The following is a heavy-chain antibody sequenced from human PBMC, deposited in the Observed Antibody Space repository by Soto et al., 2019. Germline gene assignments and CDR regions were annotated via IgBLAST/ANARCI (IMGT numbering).Heavy chain of an antibody. V-gene: IGHV1-8*01. CDR3: ARERSSGAFDI. CDR2: MNPSSGNT. CDR1: GYTFTSYD. Sequence: EASVKVSCKTSGYTFTSYDINWVRQATGQGLEWMGWMNPSSGNTAYAQKFQGRVTMTRNTSISTAYMELSSLRSEDTAVYYCARERSSGAFDIWGQGTMVTVSS. J-gene: IGHJ3*02. D-gene: IGHD1-26*01.